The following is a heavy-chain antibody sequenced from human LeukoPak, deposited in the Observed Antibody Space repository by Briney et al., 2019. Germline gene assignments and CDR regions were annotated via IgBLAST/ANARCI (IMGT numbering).Heavy chain of an antibody. CDR3: ARDREYYYGSGSYPYYFDY. CDR2: ISSSSSTI. J-gene: IGHJ4*02. Sequence: PGGSLRPSCAASGFTFSSYSMNWVRQAPGKGLEWVSYISSSSSTIYYADSVKGRFTISRDNAKNSLYLQMNSLRDEDTAVYYCARDREYYYGSGSYPYYFDYWGQGTLVTVSS. CDR1: GFTFSSYS. V-gene: IGHV3-48*02. D-gene: IGHD3-10*01.